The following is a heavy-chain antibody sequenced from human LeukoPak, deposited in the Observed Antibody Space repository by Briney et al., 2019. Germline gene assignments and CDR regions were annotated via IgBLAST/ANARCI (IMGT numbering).Heavy chain of an antibody. V-gene: IGHV3-23*01. J-gene: IGHJ4*02. D-gene: IGHD2/OR15-2a*01. Sequence: GGSLRLSCAASGFTFTSYSMNWVRQAPGKGLEWVSTISGGGGSTYYADSVKGRFTISKDNAKNTVYLQMNSLRAEDTAVYYCVSFYETYWGRGTLVTVSS. CDR1: GFTFTSYS. CDR2: ISGGGGST. CDR3: VSFYETY.